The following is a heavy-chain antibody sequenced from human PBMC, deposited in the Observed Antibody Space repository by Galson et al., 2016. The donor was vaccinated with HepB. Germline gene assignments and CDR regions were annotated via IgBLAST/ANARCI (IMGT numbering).Heavy chain of an antibody. CDR3: ATDRAEQYFDY. CDR2: IWYDGGRR. V-gene: IGHV3-33*01. J-gene: IGHJ4*02. Sequence: SLRLSCAVSGVTFSNHGFHWVRQAPGKGPEWVAFIWYDGGRRYYADSVNGRFTISRDDSKNTLYLEMTSRRADDTAVYHWATDRAEQYFDYWGQGTLVTVSS. CDR1: GVTFSNHG. D-gene: IGHD4-11*01.